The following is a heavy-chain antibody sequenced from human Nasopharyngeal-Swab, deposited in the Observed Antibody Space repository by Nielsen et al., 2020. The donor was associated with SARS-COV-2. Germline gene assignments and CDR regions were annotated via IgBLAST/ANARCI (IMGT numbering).Heavy chain of an antibody. D-gene: IGHD3-10*01. Sequence: GGSLRLSCVASGFTFSSYNMNWVRQAPGKGLEWVSCISSSSSYIYYEDSVKGRFTISRDNAENSLYLQMNSLRAEDTAVYYCAAYYASGSYSSGSSNYYYYSKDVWGQGTTVTVSS. CDR2: ISSSSSYI. CDR3: AAYYASGSYSSGSSNYYYYSKDV. V-gene: IGHV3-21*01. J-gene: IGHJ6*02. CDR1: GFTFSSYN.